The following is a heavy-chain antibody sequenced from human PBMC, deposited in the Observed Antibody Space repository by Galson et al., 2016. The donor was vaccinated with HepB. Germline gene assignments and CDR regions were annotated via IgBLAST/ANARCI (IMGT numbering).Heavy chain of an antibody. CDR3: AHRGRTRYFDT. Sequence: PALVKPTQTLTLTCSVSGISVTTFEVGVGWIRQSPGKAPECLAIIYWDDEDRYSPSLKSRLTITRDTSKNQVVLTMINMDPEDTATYDCAHRGRTRYFDTGGQGTRVTVSS. J-gene: IGHJ4*02. CDR1: GISVTTFEVG. CDR2: IYWDDED. D-gene: IGHD3/OR15-3a*01. V-gene: IGHV2-5*02.